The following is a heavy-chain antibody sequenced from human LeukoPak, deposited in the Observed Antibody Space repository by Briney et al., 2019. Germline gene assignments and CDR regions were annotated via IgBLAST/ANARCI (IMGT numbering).Heavy chain of an antibody. D-gene: IGHD3-10*01. Sequence: PSETLSLTCAVYGGSFSGYYWSWIRQPPGKGLEWIGEINHSGSTNYNPSLKSRVTISVDTSKNQFSLKLSSVTAADTAVCYCARGWYGSGSYYYYYMDVWGKGTTVTVS. V-gene: IGHV4-34*01. CDR2: INHSGST. CDR3: ARGWYGSGSYYYYYMDV. J-gene: IGHJ6*03. CDR1: GGSFSGYY.